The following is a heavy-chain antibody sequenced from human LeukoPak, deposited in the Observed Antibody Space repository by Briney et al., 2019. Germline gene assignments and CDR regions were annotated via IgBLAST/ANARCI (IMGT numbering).Heavy chain of an antibody. CDR3: AKDLLTYYDILTGYRGSHPPYYYGMDV. CDR1: GFTFSSYG. CDR2: ISYDGSNK. D-gene: IGHD3-9*01. Sequence: PGRSLRLSCAASGFTFSSYGMHWVRQAPGKGLEWVAVISYDGSNKYYADSVKGRFTISRDNSKNTLYLQMNSLRAEDTAVYYCAKDLLTYYDILTGYRGSHPPYYYGMDVWGQGTTVTVSS. V-gene: IGHV3-30*18. J-gene: IGHJ6*02.